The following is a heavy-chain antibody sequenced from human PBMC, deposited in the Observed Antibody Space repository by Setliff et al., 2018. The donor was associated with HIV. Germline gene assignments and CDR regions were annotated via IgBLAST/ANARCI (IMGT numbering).Heavy chain of an antibody. CDR2: ITPNSGGT. Sequence: ASVKVSCKASGYTFTDHYMNWVRQAPGQGLEWMGRITPNSGGTNYARKFQDRVTMTRDTYISTAYTELSRLTSDDTAVYYCARDTENVFISGHRYFDYWGPGTLVTVSS. V-gene: IGHV1-2*06. CDR3: ARDTENVFISGHRYFDY. D-gene: IGHD5-12*01. J-gene: IGHJ4*02. CDR1: GYTFTDHY.